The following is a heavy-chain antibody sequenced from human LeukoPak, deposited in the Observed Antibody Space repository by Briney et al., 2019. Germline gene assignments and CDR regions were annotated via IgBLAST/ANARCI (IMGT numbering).Heavy chain of an antibody. CDR2: INHSGST. CDR1: GGSFSGYY. J-gene: IGHJ4*02. D-gene: IGHD5-18*01. V-gene: IGHV4-34*01. Sequence: PSETLSLTCAVYGGSFSGYYWSWIRQPPGKGLEWIGEINHSGSTNYNPSLKSRVTISVDASKNQFSLKLSSVTAADTAVYYCARVDTAMVPPYYFDYWGQGTLVTVSS. CDR3: ARVDTAMVPPYYFDY.